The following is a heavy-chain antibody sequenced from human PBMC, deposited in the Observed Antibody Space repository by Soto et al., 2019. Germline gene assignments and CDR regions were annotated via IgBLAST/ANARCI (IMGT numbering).Heavy chain of an antibody. Sequence: PSETLSVTCTVSGGSISSGDYYWSWIRQPPGKGLEWIGYIYYSGSTYYNPSLKSRVTISVDTSKNQFSLKLSSVTAADTAVYYCARDPTIFGVIYGMDVWGKGTTVTVSS. CDR2: IYYSGST. D-gene: IGHD3-3*01. CDR1: GGSISSGDYY. J-gene: IGHJ6*04. V-gene: IGHV4-30-4*01. CDR3: ARDPTIFGVIYGMDV.